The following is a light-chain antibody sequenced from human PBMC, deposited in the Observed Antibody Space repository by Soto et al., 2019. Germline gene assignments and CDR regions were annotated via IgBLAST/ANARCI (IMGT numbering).Light chain of an antibody. CDR3: QQYNYYWT. V-gene: IGKV1-5*03. J-gene: IGKJ1*01. CDR2: KVS. CDR1: QSINTW. Sequence: IQMTQSPSILSASIGDRVTISCRASQSINTWLAWYQHKPGKAPKLLISKVSTLESGVPSRFSGSASGTEFTLNISSLQPEDYATYYCQQYNYYWTFGQGTKVEV.